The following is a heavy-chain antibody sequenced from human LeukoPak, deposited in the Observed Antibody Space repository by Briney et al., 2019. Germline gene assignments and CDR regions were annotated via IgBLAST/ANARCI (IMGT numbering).Heavy chain of an antibody. CDR3: AKWDDSSGYTPDYYYYYYMDV. CDR1: GFTFSTYG. CDR2: ISGSGGTT. V-gene: IGHV3-23*01. Sequence: PGGSLRLSCAASGFTFSTYGMSWVRQAPGKGLEWASAISGSGGTTYYADSVKGRFTISRDNSKNTLYLQMNSLRAEDTAVYYCAKWDDSSGYTPDYYYYYYMDVWGKGTTVTISS. D-gene: IGHD3-22*01. J-gene: IGHJ6*03.